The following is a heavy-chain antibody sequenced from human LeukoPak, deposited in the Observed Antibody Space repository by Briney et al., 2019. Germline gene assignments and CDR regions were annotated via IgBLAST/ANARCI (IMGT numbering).Heavy chain of an antibody. CDR2: INHSGST. J-gene: IGHJ4*02. CDR1: GGSFSGYY. CDR3: ARGRVLGSRYCSSTSCYAGIPGTKIIIHDY. D-gene: IGHD2-2*01. V-gene: IGHV4-34*01. Sequence: SETLSLTCAVYGGSFSGYYWSWIRQPPGKGLEWIGEINHSGSTNYNPSLKSRVTISVDTSKNQFSLKLSSVTAADTAVYYCARGRVLGSRYCSSTSCYAGIPGTKIIIHDYWGQGTLVTVSS.